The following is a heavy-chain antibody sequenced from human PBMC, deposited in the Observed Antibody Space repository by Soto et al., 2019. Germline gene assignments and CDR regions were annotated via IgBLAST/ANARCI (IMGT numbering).Heavy chain of an antibody. CDR1: GYTFTSYG. CDR3: ARDPGPRITMVRGVPFDY. D-gene: IGHD3-10*01. CDR2: ISAYNGNT. J-gene: IGHJ4*02. V-gene: IGHV1-18*01. Sequence: GASVKVSCKASGYTFTSYGISWVRQAPGQGLEWMGWISAYNGNTNYAQKLQGRVTMTTDTSTSTAYMELRSLRSDDTAVYYCARDPGPRITMVRGVPFDYWGQGTLVTVSS.